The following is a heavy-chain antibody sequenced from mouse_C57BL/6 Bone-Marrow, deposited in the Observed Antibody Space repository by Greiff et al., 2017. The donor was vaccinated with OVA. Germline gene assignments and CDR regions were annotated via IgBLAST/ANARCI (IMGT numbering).Heavy chain of an antibody. J-gene: IGHJ4*01. CDR3: ARWGYYGSSYVNYAMDY. Sequence: VQLKESGPELVKPGASVKIPCKASGYTFTDYNMDWVKQSHGKSLEWIGDINPNNGGTIYNQKFKGKATLTVDKSSSTAYMELRSLTSEDTAVYYCARWGYYGSSYVNYAMDYWGQGTSVTVSS. CDR2: INPNNGGT. CDR1: GYTFTDYN. D-gene: IGHD1-1*01. V-gene: IGHV1-18*01.